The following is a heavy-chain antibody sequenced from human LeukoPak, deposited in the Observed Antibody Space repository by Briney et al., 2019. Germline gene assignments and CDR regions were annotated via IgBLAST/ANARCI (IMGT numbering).Heavy chain of an antibody. CDR3: AKKYSTGLDP. D-gene: IGHD1-26*01. CDR1: GFTFSSYS. J-gene: IGHJ5*02. V-gene: IGHV3-21*04. CDR2: ISSSSSYI. Sequence: GGSLRLSCAASGFTFSSYSMNWVRQAPGKGLEWVSSISSSSSYIYYADSVKGRFTISRDNSKNTLYLQMNSLRAEDTAVYYCAKKYSTGLDPWGQGTLVTVSS.